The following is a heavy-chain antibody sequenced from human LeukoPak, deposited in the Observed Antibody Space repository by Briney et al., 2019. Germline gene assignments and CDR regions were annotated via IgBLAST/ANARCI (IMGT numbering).Heavy chain of an antibody. J-gene: IGHJ4*02. CDR2: IPSDGRDK. CDR1: GFTFSSYA. Sequence: GGSLRLSCAASGFTFSSYAMHWVRQAPGKGLEWLAVIPSDGRDKYHADSVKGRFTISRDNSKNTLYLHMNSLTPDDTAVYHCTNHWGQFDYWGQGALVIVSS. CDR3: TNHWGQFDY. V-gene: IGHV3-30*04. D-gene: IGHD3-16*01.